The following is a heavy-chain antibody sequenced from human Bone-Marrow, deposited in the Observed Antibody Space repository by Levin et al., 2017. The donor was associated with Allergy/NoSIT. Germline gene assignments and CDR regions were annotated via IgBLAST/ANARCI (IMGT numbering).Heavy chain of an antibody. V-gene: IGHV4-31*03. Sequence: SETLSLTCTVSSGSITSGGYYWNWIRQNPEMGLEWIGYIYKSGRTSYNPSLKSRLSISVDTSKNLFSLDLSSVTVADTAIYFCARGRSDILTGHYYFDLWGRGTLVTVSS. J-gene: IGHJ2*01. CDR1: SGSITSGGYY. CDR3: ARGRSDILTGHYYFDL. D-gene: IGHD3-9*01. CDR2: IYKSGRT.